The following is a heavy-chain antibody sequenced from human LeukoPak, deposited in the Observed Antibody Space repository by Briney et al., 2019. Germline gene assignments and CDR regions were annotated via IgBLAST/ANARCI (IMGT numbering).Heavy chain of an antibody. J-gene: IGHJ5*02. V-gene: IGHV1-2*02. Sequence: GASVKVSCKSSGYTFTGYYMHWVRQAPGQGLEWMGWINPNSGGTNYAQRFQGRVTMTRDTSISTAYMELSRLRSDDTAVYYCGREYYDSGGSWFDPWGQGTLVTVSS. CDR3: GREYYDSGGSWFDP. D-gene: IGHD3-22*01. CDR1: GYTFTGYY. CDR2: INPNSGGT.